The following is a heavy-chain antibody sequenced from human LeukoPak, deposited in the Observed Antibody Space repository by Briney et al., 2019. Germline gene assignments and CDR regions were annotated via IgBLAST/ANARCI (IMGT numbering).Heavy chain of an antibody. CDR2: LYFSGST. D-gene: IGHD4-17*01. Sequence: SETLSLTCTVSGGSISSSGYFWGWFRQPPGKGLEWIGSLYFSGSTYYNPSLKSRVTISVDTSKNQFSLKLSSVTAADTAVYYCVRGAYYGDYHTFQHWGQGTLVTVSS. V-gene: IGHV4-39*07. J-gene: IGHJ1*01. CDR1: GGSISSSGYF. CDR3: VRGAYYGDYHTFQH.